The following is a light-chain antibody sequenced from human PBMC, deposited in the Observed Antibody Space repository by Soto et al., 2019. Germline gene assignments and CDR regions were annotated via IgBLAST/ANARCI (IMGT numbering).Light chain of an antibody. V-gene: IGKV3-20*01. CDR1: QSVNNNY. Sequence: EIVLMQSPGTLSLSPGEGATLSCRASQSVNNNYLAWYQQKPGQAPTVLIFDTFRRATGVPDRFSGSGSGTDFTLTISSLQAEDVAVYYCQQYYSTPPAFGGGTKVEIK. CDR2: DTF. J-gene: IGKJ4*01. CDR3: QQYYSTPPA.